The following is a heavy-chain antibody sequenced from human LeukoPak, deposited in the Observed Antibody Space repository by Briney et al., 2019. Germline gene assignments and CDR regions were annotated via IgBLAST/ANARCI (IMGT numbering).Heavy chain of an antibody. CDR3: ARAPYGSGFDY. J-gene: IGHJ4*02. CDR2: IYYSGST. V-gene: IGHV4-59*01. D-gene: IGHD3-10*01. CDR1: GGSISSYY. Sequence: PSETLSLTCTVSGGSISSYYWSWIRQPPGEGLEWIGYIYYSGSTNYNPSLKSRVTISVDTSKNQFSLKLSSVTAADTAVYYCARAPYGSGFDYWGQGTLVTVSS.